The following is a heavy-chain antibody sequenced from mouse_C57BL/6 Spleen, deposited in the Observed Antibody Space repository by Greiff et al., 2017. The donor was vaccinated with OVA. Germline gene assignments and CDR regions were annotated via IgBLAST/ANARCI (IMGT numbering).Heavy chain of an antibody. J-gene: IGHJ3*01. CDR1: GYTFTDYY. D-gene: IGHD2-4*01. CDR3: ARIYYDYDRGFAY. Sequence: VQLQQSGPELVKPGASVKISCKASGYTFTDYYMNWVKQSHGKSLEWIGDINPNNGGTSYNQKFKGKATLTVDKSSSTAYMELRSLTSEDSAVYYCARIYYDYDRGFAYWGQGTLVTVSA. CDR2: INPNNGGT. V-gene: IGHV1-26*01.